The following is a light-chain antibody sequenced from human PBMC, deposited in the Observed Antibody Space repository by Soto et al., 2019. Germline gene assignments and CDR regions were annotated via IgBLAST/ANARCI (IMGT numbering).Light chain of an antibody. CDR1: SSDIGGYNC. Sequence: QSALTQPASVSGSPGQSIAISCTGTSSDIGGYNCVSWYQQHPGKAPKLMIYDVASRPSGISNRFSGSKSGNTASLTISGLQAEDEAGYYCSSCTSSSTPVVFGGGTKLTVL. CDR2: DVA. J-gene: IGLJ2*01. V-gene: IGLV2-14*03. CDR3: SSCTSSSTPVV.